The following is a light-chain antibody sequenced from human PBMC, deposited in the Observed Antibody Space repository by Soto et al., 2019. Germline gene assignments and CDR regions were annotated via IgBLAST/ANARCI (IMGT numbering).Light chain of an antibody. Sequence: QSVLTQPASVSGSPGRSITISCTGTSSDFGGYNYVSWYQQHPGKAPKLMIYDVSNRPSGVSNRFSGSKSDNTASLTISGLQAEDEADYYCSSYTSSSTLGVFGTGTKVTVL. J-gene: IGLJ1*01. CDR1: SSDFGGYNY. CDR3: SSYTSSSTLGV. V-gene: IGLV2-14*01. CDR2: DVS.